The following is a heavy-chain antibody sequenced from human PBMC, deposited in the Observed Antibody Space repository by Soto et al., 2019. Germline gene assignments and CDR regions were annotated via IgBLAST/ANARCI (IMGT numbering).Heavy chain of an antibody. CDR3: ARSPLELPYNWFDP. D-gene: IGHD1-7*01. V-gene: IGHV4-39*01. J-gene: IGHJ5*02. CDR1: GGSISSSSYY. Sequence: QLQLQESGPGLVKPSETLSLTCTVSGGSISSSSYYWGWIRQPPGKGLEWIGSIYYSGSTYYNPSLKSRVTISVDTSKNQFSLKLSSVTAADTAVYYCARSPLELPYNWFDPWGQGTLVTVSS. CDR2: IYYSGST.